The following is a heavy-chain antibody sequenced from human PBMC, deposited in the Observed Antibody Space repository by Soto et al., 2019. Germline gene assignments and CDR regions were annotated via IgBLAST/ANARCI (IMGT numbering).Heavy chain of an antibody. CDR1: GFTLSSYG. J-gene: IGHJ4*02. CDR3: AREGSGTSFDY. Sequence: PGRSLRLSCAASGFTLSSYGMHWVRHAPGKGLEWVAVIWYDGSNKYYADSVKGRFTISRDNSKNTQHLQMNSLRAEDTAVYYCAREGSGTSFDYWGQGTLVTVSS. CDR2: IWYDGSNK. V-gene: IGHV3-33*01. D-gene: IGHD1-26*01.